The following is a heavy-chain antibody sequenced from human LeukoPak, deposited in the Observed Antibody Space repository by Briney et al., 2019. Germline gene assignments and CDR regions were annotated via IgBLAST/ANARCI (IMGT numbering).Heavy chain of an antibody. V-gene: IGHV4-30-2*01. CDR2: IYHSGST. Sequence: SETLSLTCTVSGGSISSGGYYWSWIRQPPGKGLEWIGYIYHSGSTYYNPSLKSRVTVSLDRSKNQFSLKLTSVTAADTAVYYCVRAIGAKTSYWGQGTLVTVSS. CDR3: VRAIGAKTSY. D-gene: IGHD4/OR15-4a*01. CDR1: GGSISSGGYY. J-gene: IGHJ4*02.